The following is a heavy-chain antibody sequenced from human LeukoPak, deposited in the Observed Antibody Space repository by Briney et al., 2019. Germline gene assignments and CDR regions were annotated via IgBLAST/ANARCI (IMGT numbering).Heavy chain of an antibody. CDR3: ARDPNGDYIGAFEF. Sequence: GGSLRLSCAASGFTFSNYAVMWVRQAPGQWLEWVSAITSGGSPRYADSVKGRFTISRDNSKNTLYLQMNSLKTEDTAQYFCARDPNGDYIGAFEFWGQGTGVPVSS. CDR1: GFTFSNYA. D-gene: IGHD4-17*01. J-gene: IGHJ3*01. V-gene: IGHV3-23*01. CDR2: ITSGGSP.